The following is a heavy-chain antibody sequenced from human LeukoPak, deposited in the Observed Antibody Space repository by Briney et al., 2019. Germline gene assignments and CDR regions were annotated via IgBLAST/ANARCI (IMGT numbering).Heavy chain of an antibody. J-gene: IGHJ4*02. Sequence: VASVKVSCKVSGYTLTELSMHWVRQAPGQGLEWMGRIIPILGIANYAQKFQGRVTITADKSTSTAYMELSSLRSEDTAVYYCARSQLDQYYFDYWGQGTLVTVSS. D-gene: IGHD6-13*01. V-gene: IGHV1-69*02. CDR3: ARSQLDQYYFDY. CDR2: IIPILGIA. CDR1: GYTLTELS.